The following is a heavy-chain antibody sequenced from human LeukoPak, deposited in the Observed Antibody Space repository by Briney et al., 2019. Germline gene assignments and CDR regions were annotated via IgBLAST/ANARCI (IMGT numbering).Heavy chain of an antibody. J-gene: IGHJ4*02. CDR3: ARDGYSYGYDY. V-gene: IGHV4-59*01. D-gene: IGHD5-18*01. CDR1: GGSISSYY. CDR2: IYYSGST. Sequence: SETLSRTCTVSGGSISSYYWSWIRQPPGKGLEWIGYIYYSGSTNYNPSLKSRVTISVDTSKNQFSLKLSSVTAADTAVYYCARDGYSYGYDYWGQGTLVTVSS.